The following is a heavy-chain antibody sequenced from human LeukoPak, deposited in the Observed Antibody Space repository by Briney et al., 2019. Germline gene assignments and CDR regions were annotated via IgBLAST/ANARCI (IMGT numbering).Heavy chain of an antibody. Sequence: GASLQISCQGSGYIFTSYWIGWVRQLPGKGLEWMGIIYPGDSDTRYSPSFQGQVTISADKSISTAYLQWSSLKASDTAMYCCARLRDGYFDYWGQGTLVTVSS. CDR2: IYPGDSDT. CDR1: GYIFTSYW. J-gene: IGHJ4*02. D-gene: IGHD5-24*01. V-gene: IGHV5-51*01. CDR3: ARLRDGYFDY.